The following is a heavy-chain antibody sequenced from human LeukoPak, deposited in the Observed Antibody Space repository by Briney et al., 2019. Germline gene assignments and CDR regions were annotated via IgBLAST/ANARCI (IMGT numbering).Heavy chain of an antibody. CDR2: INHSGST. D-gene: IGHD3-10*01. V-gene: IGHV4-34*01. J-gene: IGHJ4*02. Sequence: SETLSLTCAVYGGSFSGYYWSWIRQPPGKGLEWSGEINHSGSTNYNPSLKSRVTISVDTSKNQFSLKLSSVTAEDTAVYYCARDRSRCVYWGQGTLVTVSS. CDR3: ARDRSRCVY. CDR1: GGSFSGYY.